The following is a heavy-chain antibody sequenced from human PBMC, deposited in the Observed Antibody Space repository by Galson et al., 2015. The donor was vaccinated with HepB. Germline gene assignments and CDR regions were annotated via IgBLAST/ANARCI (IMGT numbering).Heavy chain of an antibody. CDR2: ISSSSTYI. CDR1: GFTFSTYS. Sequence: SLRLSCAASGFTFSTYSLNWVRQAPGQGLEWVPSISSSSTYIYYADSVRGRFTISRDNAKNSVSLQMNSLRAEDTAVYYCARVPGMVGASTPIDYWGQGTLVTVSS. J-gene: IGHJ4*02. CDR3: ARVPGMVGASTPIDY. V-gene: IGHV3-21*01. D-gene: IGHD1-26*01.